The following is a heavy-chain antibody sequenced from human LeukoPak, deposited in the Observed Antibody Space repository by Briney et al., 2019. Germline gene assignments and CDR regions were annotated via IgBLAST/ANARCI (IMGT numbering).Heavy chain of an antibody. CDR2: IIPIFGTA. D-gene: IGHD3-3*01. J-gene: IGHJ4*02. Sequence: ASVKVSCKASGYTFTSYNISWVRQAPGQGLEWMGGIIPIFGTANYAQKFQGRVTITADESTSTAYMELSSLRSEDTAVYYCASLTYYDFWSGYYTWNYFDYWGQGTLVTVSS. V-gene: IGHV1-69*13. CDR1: GYTFTSYN. CDR3: ASLTYYDFWSGYYTWNYFDY.